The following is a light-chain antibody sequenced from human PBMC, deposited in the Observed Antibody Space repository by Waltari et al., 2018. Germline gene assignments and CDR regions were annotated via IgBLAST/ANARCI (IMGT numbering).Light chain of an antibody. CDR2: DND. V-gene: IGLV1-51*01. Sequence: QSVLTQPPSVSAAPGQQVTISCSGSSSNIGKNYVSWYRQVPGTAPKVLIYDNDERPSGIPDRFSGSKSGTSATLGITGLQTGDEADYYCETWDTSLSAVLFGGGTKLTVL. CDR3: ETWDTSLSAVL. CDR1: SSNIGKNY. J-gene: IGLJ2*01.